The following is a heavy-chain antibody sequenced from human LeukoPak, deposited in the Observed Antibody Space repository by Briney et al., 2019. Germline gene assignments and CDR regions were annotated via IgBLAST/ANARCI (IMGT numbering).Heavy chain of an antibody. Sequence: SVRVSCRASGGTFSSYAISWVRQAPGQGLEWMGGIIPIFGTANYAPKFQGRVTITADESTSTAYMELSSLRSEDTAVYYCARDRLDYYGSGSYYNGLDYWGQGTLVTVS. CDR2: IIPIFGTA. D-gene: IGHD3-10*01. CDR1: GGTFSSYA. CDR3: ARDRLDYYGSGSYYNGLDY. V-gene: IGHV1-69*01. J-gene: IGHJ4*02.